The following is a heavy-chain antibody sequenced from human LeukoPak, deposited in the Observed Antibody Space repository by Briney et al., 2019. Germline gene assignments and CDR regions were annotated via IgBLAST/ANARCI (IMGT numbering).Heavy chain of an antibody. Sequence: GASVKVSCKASGYTFTSYDINWVRQATGQGLEWMGWMNPNSGNTGYAQKFQGRATMTGNTSISTAYMELSSLRSEDTAVYYCARDGGYYDFWSGYYWGQGTLVTVSS. D-gene: IGHD3-3*01. V-gene: IGHV1-8*01. CDR2: MNPNSGNT. CDR1: GYTFTSYD. CDR3: ARDGGYYDFWSGYY. J-gene: IGHJ4*02.